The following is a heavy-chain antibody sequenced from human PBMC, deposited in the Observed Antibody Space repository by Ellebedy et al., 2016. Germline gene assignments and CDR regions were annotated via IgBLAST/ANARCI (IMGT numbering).Heavy chain of an antibody. CDR2: ISAYNGDT. J-gene: IGHJ4*02. CDR1: GYTFTTYG. D-gene: IGHD1-26*01. V-gene: IGHV1-18*01. CDR3: ARGIVTPFFDS. Sequence: ASVKVSCKASGYTFTTYGFTWVRQAPGQGLEWLGWISAYNGDTNYAQNLQGRVTMTTDPSTNTAYMELKSLISNDTAVYYCARGIVTPFFDSWGQGTLVTVSS.